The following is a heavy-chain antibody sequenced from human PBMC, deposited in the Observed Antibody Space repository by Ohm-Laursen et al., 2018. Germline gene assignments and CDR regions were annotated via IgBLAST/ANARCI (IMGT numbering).Heavy chain of an antibody. CDR1: GFTFSDGW. J-gene: IGHJ6*02. Sequence: GSLRLSCAASGFTFSDGWMHWVRQAPGKGLVWVSEINNDGSITTYADSVKGRFTISRDNPKNTLYLQMNSLRAEDTAVYYCARPNMVTMRGHYYYYGMGVWGQGTAVTVSS. CDR2: INNDGSIT. CDR3: ARPNMVTMRGHYYYYGMGV. D-gene: IGHD2-21*02. V-gene: IGHV3-74*03.